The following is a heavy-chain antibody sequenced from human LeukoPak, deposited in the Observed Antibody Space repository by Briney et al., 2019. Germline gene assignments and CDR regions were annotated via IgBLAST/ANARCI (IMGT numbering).Heavy chain of an antibody. CDR2: ISYDGSNK. CDR1: GFTFSNYA. CDR3: ARGDSSWDYFDY. J-gene: IGHJ4*02. D-gene: IGHD6-13*01. V-gene: IGHV3-30-3*01. Sequence: GGALRLSCAASGFTFSNYAMHWVRQAPGKGLEWVAVISYDGSNKYYADSVKGRFTLSRDNSKNTLYLQMNSLRTDDTAVYYCARGDSSWDYFDYWGQGTLLTVPS.